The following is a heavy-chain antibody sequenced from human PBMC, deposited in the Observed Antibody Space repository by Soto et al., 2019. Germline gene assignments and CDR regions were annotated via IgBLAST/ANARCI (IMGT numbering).Heavy chain of an antibody. CDR1: GFTFSNAW. J-gene: IGHJ4*02. V-gene: IGHV3-15*07. D-gene: IGHD2-2*01. Sequence: GGSLRLSCAASGFTFSNAWMNWVRQAPGKGLEWVGRIKSKTDGWTTDYAAPVKGRFTISRDDSKNTLYLQMNSLKTEDTAVYYCTWRYCSSTSCQVWGQGTLVTVSS. CDR2: IKSKTDGWTT. CDR3: TWRYCSSTSCQV.